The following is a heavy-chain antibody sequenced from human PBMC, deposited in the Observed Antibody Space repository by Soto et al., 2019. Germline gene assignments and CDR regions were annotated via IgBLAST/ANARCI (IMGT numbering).Heavy chain of an antibody. CDR1: GLTFSDYY. V-gene: IGHV3-11*05. Sequence: PGGSLRLSCAASGLTFSDYYMSWIRQAPGKGLEWVSYISSSSSYTNYADSVKGRFTISRDNAKNSLYLQMNSLRAEDTAVYYCARGGSKYQLLYLYVWGQGTTVTVSS. CDR3: ARGGSKYQLLYLYV. D-gene: IGHD2-2*02. CDR2: ISSSSSYT. J-gene: IGHJ6*02.